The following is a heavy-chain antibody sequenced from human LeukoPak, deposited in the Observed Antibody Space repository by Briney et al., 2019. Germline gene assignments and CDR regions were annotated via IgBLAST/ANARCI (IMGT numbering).Heavy chain of an antibody. CDR3: AREGMGGAREINFDY. V-gene: IGHV1-69*04. CDR1: GGTFSSYA. CDR2: IIPILGIA. J-gene: IGHJ4*02. D-gene: IGHD1-26*01. Sequence: SVKVSCKASGGTFSSYAISWVRQAPGQGLEWMGRIIPILGIANYAQKFQGRVTITADKSTSTAYMELSSLRSEDTAVYYCAREGMGGAREINFDYWGQGTLVTVSS.